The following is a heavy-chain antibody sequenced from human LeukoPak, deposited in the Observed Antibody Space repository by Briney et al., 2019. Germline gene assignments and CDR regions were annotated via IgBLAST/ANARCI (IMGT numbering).Heavy chain of an antibody. CDR2: ISASGGST. V-gene: IGHV3-23*01. CDR1: GGSISSSN. J-gene: IGHJ4*02. CDR3: AKDQRRESPHYLDS. Sequence: ETLSLTCAVSGGSISSSNWWSWVRQVPGKGLEWVSGISASGGSTSYADSVRGRFTISRDNSKNTLYVQMNSLRDEDTAVYYCAKDQRRESPHYLDSWGQGTLVTVSS.